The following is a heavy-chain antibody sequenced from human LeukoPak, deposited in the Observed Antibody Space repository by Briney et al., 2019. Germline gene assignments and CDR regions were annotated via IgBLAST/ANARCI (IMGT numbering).Heavy chain of an antibody. CDR2: INPGSGGT. D-gene: IGHD3-9*01. Sequence: ASVKVSCKASGYTFTGYHIHWVRQAPGQGLEWMGWINPGSGGTNFPQNFQGRVTMTRDTSISTAYMEISWLRSDDTAVYYCARDLTGDPAAYFDFWGQGTLVTVSS. CDR1: GYTFTGYH. V-gene: IGHV1-2*02. J-gene: IGHJ4*02. CDR3: ARDLTGDPAAYFDF.